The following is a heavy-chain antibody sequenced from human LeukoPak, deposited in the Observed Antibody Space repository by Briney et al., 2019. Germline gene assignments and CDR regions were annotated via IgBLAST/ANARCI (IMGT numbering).Heavy chain of an antibody. D-gene: IGHD1-1*01. CDR2: IIPIFGTA. J-gene: IGHJ4*02. V-gene: IGHV1-69*05. CDR3: ARSWSDVAPFDY. Sequence: ASVKVSCKASGGTFSSYAISWVRQAPGQGLEWMGGIIPIFGTANYAQKFQGRVTITTDESTSTAYMELSSLRSGDTAVYYCARSWSDVAPFDYWGQGTLVTVSS. CDR1: GGTFSSYA.